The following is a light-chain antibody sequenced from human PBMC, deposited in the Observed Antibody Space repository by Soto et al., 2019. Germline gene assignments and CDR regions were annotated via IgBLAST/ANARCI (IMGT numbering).Light chain of an antibody. J-gene: IGKJ4*01. CDR2: AAS. V-gene: IGKV1-17*01. Sequence: DIQMTQSPSSLCASVGDRVTITCQASQGINNDLGWYQHKPGKAPKRLIYAASSLQSGVPSRFSGSGSGTEFTLTISSLQPEDFSTYYCLQHNSYPLTFGGGTKVEIK. CDR1: QGINND. CDR3: LQHNSYPLT.